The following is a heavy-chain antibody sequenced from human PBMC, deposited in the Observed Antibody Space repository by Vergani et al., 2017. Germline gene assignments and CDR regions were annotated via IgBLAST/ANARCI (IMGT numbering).Heavy chain of an antibody. Sequence: QVQLVQSGAEVKKPGASVKVSCKASGYTFTGYYMHWVRQAPGQGLEWMGWINPNSGGTNYAQKFQGRVTMTRDTSISTAYMELSRLRSDDTAVYYCARERTRIVGGYSGYDGPYYWGQGTLVTVSS. J-gene: IGHJ4*02. D-gene: IGHD5-12*01. V-gene: IGHV1-2*02. CDR2: INPNSGGT. CDR3: ARERTRIVGGYSGYDGPYY. CDR1: GYTFTGYY.